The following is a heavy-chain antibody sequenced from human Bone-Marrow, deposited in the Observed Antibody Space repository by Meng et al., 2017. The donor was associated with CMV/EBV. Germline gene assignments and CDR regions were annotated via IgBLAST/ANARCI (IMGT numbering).Heavy chain of an antibody. CDR1: GYTFTGYY. Sequence: GESLKISCKASGYTFTGYYMHWVRQAPGQGLEWMGWINPNSGGTNYAQKFQGRVTMTRDTSISTAYMELSRLRSDDTAVYYCAVADIVVVPAAIRLYYFDYWGQGTLVTVSS. J-gene: IGHJ4*02. D-gene: IGHD2-2*02. CDR2: INPNSGGT. V-gene: IGHV1-2*02. CDR3: AVADIVVVPAAIRLYYFDY.